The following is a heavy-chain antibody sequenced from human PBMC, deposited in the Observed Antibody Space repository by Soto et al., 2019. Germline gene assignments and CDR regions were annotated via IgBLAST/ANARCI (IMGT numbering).Heavy chain of an antibody. Sequence: QVQLQESGPGLVKPSQTLSLTCTVSGGSISSDDFYWSWIRQPPGKGLEWIGYICYSGRTDYNPSLRSRLTIGIDTSKNQFSLKLSSVSAADTAVYYCARDRSTSHEYFEQWGQGTLVTVSS. CDR1: GGSISSDDFY. J-gene: IGHJ4*02. V-gene: IGHV4-30-4*01. CDR3: ARDRSTSHEYFEQ. CDR2: ICYSGRT.